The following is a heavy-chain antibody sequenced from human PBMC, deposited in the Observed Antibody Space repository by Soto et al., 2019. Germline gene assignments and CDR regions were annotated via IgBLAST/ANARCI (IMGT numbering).Heavy chain of an antibody. CDR3: ARVRWEFEPSYYYGMDV. V-gene: IGHV1-69*13. J-gene: IGHJ6*02. Sequence: ASVKVSCKASGGTFSSYAISWVRQAPGQGLEWMGGIIPIFGTANYAQKFQGRVTITADESTSTAYMELSSLRSEDTAVYYCARVRWEFEPSYYYGMDVWGQGTTVTVSS. D-gene: IGHD1-26*01. CDR2: IIPIFGTA. CDR1: GGTFSSYA.